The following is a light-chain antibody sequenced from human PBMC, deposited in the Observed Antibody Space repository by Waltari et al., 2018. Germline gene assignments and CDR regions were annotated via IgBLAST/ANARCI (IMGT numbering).Light chain of an antibody. CDR1: QDINKW. Sequence: DIQMTQSPSSVSASVGDRVTITCRASQDINKWLAWFQQTPGKAPKHLIYAGSSLQSGVPSRFSGSGSGADFTLTISTLQPEDSATYYCQQAHSFPYSFGQGTKLEIK. J-gene: IGKJ2*03. V-gene: IGKV1-12*01. CDR3: QQAHSFPYS. CDR2: AGS.